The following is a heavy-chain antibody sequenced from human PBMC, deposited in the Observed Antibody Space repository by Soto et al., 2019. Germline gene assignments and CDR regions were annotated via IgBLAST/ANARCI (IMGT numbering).Heavy chain of an antibody. CDR1: GVSVRSGY. CDR2: ISHSGLR. Sequence: PSETLSLTCIVSGVSVRSGYCTWIRQSPGKGLEWIGYISHSGLRHYRASLQSRLTMSIETSKNQFSLTLTSVTAADTAVYYCARGIGVAVAGKNYFDYWGQGTLVTVSS. CDR3: ARGIGVAVAGKNYFDY. V-gene: IGHV4-59*02. J-gene: IGHJ4*02. D-gene: IGHD6-19*01.